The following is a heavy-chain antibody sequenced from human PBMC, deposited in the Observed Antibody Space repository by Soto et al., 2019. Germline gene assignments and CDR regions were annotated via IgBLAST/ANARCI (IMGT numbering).Heavy chain of an antibody. CDR2: ISAYNGNT. J-gene: IGHJ4*02. D-gene: IGHD3-3*01. Sequence: ASVKVSCKASGYTFTSYGISWVRQAPGQGLEWMGWISAYNGNTNYAQKLQGRVTMTTDTSTSTAYMELRSLRSDDTAVYYCARTEYYDFWSGYYTYPGHFDHWGQGTQVTVSS. CDR3: ARTEYYDFWSGYYTYPGHFDH. CDR1: GYTFTSYG. V-gene: IGHV1-18*04.